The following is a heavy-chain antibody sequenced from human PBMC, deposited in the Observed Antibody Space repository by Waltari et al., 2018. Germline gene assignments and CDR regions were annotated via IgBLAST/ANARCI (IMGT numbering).Heavy chain of an antibody. CDR2: ISYDGSNK. CDR3: AKCGSPGIRGYYYYYMDV. J-gene: IGHJ6*03. CDR1: GFTFRSYG. V-gene: IGHV3-30*18. D-gene: IGHD1-26*01. Sequence: QVQLVESGGGGVQPGRSLRLSCAASGFTFRSYGMHWVRQAPGKGLEWVAVISYDGSNKYYADSVKGRFTISRDNSKNTLYLQMNSLRAEDTAVYYCAKCGSPGIRGYYYYYMDVWGKGTTVTISS.